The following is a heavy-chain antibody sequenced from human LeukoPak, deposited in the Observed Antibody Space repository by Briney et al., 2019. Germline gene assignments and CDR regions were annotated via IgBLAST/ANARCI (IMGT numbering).Heavy chain of an antibody. J-gene: IGHJ4*02. CDR3: ARKRPNYFDY. CDR1: GFTFGKYW. Sequence: GGSLRLSCVAPGFTFGKYWMSWVRQAPGKGLEWVANIKLDGSEKNYVDSVKGRFTISRDNTENSLYLQMNSLRAEDTALYYCARKRPNYFDYWGQGTLVTVSS. V-gene: IGHV3-7*01. CDR2: IKLDGSEK.